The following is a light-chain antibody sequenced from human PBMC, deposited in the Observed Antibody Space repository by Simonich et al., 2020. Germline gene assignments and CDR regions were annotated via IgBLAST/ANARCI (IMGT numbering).Light chain of an antibody. J-gene: IGKJ2*01. CDR3: QQYNNWPYT. Sequence: EIVTTQSPATLSVSPGERATLSCRASQSVNSNLAWYQQKPGQAPRLLIYGASTRAPGIPARFSGSGSGTEFTLTISSLQSEDFAVYYCQQYNNWPYTFGQGTKLEIK. CDR2: GAS. CDR1: QSVNSN. V-gene: IGKV3-15*01.